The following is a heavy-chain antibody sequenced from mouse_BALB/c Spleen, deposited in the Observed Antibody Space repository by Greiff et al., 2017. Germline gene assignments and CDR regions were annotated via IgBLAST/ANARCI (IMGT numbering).Heavy chain of an antibody. CDR3: ARWGFYGNYYYAMDY. CDR1: GYSFTGYF. J-gene: IGHJ4*01. V-gene: IGHV1-20*02. CDR2: INPYNGDT. D-gene: IGHD2-1*01. Sequence: EVKLMESGPELVKPGASVKISCKASGYSFTGYFMNWVMQSHGKSLEWIGRINPYNGDTFYNQKFKGKATLTVDKSSSTAHMELRSLASEDSAVYYCARWGFYGNYYYAMDYWGQGTSVTVSS.